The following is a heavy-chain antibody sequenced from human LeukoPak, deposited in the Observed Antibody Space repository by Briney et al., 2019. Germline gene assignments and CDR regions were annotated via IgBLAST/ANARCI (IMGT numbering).Heavy chain of an antibody. Sequence: GRSLRLSCAASGLTFSRYGMHWVRQAPGKGLEWVAVISYDGSNKYYADSVKDRFTISRDNSKNTLYLQMTSLRAEDTAVYYCARDIPVDSRSSVPKPVRDSWGQGTLVTVSS. CDR1: GLTFSRYG. J-gene: IGHJ5*02. CDR2: ISYDGSNK. CDR3: ARDIPVDSRSSVPKPVRDS. D-gene: IGHD6-6*01. V-gene: IGHV3-30*03.